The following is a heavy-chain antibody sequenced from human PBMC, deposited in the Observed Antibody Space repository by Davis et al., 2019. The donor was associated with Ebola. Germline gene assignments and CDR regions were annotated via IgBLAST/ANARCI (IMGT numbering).Heavy chain of an antibody. D-gene: IGHD5-18*01. V-gene: IGHV5-10-1*01. J-gene: IGHJ4*02. CDR1: GYSLTSHW. Sequence: GESLKIPCKGSGYSLTSHWNSWVRQMPGKGLEWMGRIDPSDSYTNYSPSFQGHVTIPADKSISTAYLQWSSLKASDTAMYYCARHLSRGYSYGWGQGTLVTVAS. CDR2: IDPSDSYT. CDR3: ARHLSRGYSYG.